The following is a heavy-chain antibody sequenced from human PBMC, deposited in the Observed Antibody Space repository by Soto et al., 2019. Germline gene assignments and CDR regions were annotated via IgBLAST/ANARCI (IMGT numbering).Heavy chain of an antibody. J-gene: IGHJ5*02. CDR3: AKSGSSGWYGWFDP. V-gene: IGHV2-5*01. CDR1: GFSLRTSGVG. Sequence: SGPTLVNPTQTLTLACIFSGFSLRTSGVGVGWIRQPPGKALEWLGFIYWNDDKRYSPSLKSRLTITKDTSKNQVVLTMTNMDPVDTATYYCAKSGSSGWYGWFDPWGQGTLVTVSS. CDR2: IYWNDDK. D-gene: IGHD6-19*01.